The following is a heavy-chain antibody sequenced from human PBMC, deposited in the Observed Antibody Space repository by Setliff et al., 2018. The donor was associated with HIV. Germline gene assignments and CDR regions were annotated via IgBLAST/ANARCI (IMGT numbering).Heavy chain of an antibody. CDR1: GGSFSAYY. J-gene: IGHJ3*02. CDR3: ARLSDDRYYYDSSGYRGFDI. CDR2: INHSGGT. D-gene: IGHD3-22*01. Sequence: PSETLSLTCAVYGGSFSAYYWNWIRQPPGKGLEWIGEINHSGGTNYNPSLKSRVTISVDTSKNQFSLKLSSVTAADTAVYYCARLSDDRYYYDSSGYRGFDIWGQGTMVTVSS. V-gene: IGHV4-34*01.